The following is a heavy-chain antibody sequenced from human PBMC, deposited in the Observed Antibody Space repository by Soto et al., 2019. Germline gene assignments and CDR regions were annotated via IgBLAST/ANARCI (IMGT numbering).Heavy chain of an antibody. V-gene: IGHV2-70*11. D-gene: IGHD6-13*01. J-gene: IGHJ5*02. CDR3: ARSPLPEGSSSTRGGWFDP. CDR1: GFSLSTSGMC. Sequence: SGPTLVNPTQTLTLTCTFSGFSLSTSGMCVSWIRQPPGKALEWLARIDWDDDKYYSTSLKTRLTISKDTSKNQVVLTMTNMDPVDTATYYCARSPLPEGSSSTRGGWFDPWGQGTLVTVSS. CDR2: IDWDDDK.